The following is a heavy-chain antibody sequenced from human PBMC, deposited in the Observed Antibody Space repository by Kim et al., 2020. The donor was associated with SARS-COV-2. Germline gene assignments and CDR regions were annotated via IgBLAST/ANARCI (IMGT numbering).Heavy chain of an antibody. CDR3: TRDLFKDPIVAAMVSRPLYDYSMDV. CDR1: GFTFGDYV. CDR2: IRSKAYGGTT. D-gene: IGHD5-18*01. J-gene: IGHJ6*04. Sequence: GGSLRLSCTASGFTFGDYVMSWVRQAPGKGLEWVGFIRSKAYGGTTEYAASVKGRFTISRDDSKSIAYLQMNSLKTEDTAVYYCTRDLFKDPIVAAMVSRPLYDYSMDVWGKGTTVTVTA. V-gene: IGHV3-49*04.